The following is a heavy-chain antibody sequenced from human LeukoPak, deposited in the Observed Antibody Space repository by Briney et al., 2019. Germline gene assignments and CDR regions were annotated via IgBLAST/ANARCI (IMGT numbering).Heavy chain of an antibody. D-gene: IGHD3-10*01. V-gene: IGHV3-49*04. CDR3: TRAEELWFGELLFDY. J-gene: IGHJ4*02. CDR1: GFTFGDYA. Sequence: GGSLRLSCTASGFTFGDYAMSWVRQAPGKGLEWVGFIRSKAYGGTTEYAASVKGRFTISRDDSKSIAYLQMNSLKTEDTAVCYCTRAEELWFGELLFDYWGQGTLATVSS. CDR2: IRSKAYGGTT.